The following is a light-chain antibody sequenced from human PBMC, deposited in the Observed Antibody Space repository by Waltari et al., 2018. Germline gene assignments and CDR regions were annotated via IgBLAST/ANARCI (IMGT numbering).Light chain of an antibody. V-gene: IGKV1-39*01. CDR2: GAS. CDR1: QSISFS. Sequence: DIQMTQSPSSPSASVGDRVTISCRASQSISFSLNWYQQKLGQAPRLLIYGASSLQFGVPSKFSGSGSGTDFTLTISGLQPDDIATYYCQQSYTTPLTFGGGTKVEIK. J-gene: IGKJ4*01. CDR3: QQSYTTPLT.